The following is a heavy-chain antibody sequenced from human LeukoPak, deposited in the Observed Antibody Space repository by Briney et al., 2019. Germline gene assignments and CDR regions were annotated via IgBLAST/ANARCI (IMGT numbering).Heavy chain of an antibody. V-gene: IGHV3-20*04. D-gene: IGHD3-22*01. Sequence: PGGSLRLSCADSGFTFDDYGMSWVHQAPGKGLEWISGINWNGGSTGYADSVKGRFTISRDNAKNTLYLQMNSLRAEDTAVYYCARKTDSGGQGDYWGPGTLVTVSS. J-gene: IGHJ4*02. CDR1: GFTFDDYG. CDR3: ARKTDSGGQGDY. CDR2: INWNGGST.